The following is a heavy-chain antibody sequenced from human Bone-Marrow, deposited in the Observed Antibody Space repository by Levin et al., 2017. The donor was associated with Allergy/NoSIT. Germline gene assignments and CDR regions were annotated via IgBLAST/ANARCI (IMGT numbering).Heavy chain of an antibody. V-gene: IGHV3-23*01. J-gene: IGHJ5*02. Sequence: GESLKISCGTSGFTLSNYGMTWVRQAPGKGLEWVASISSSGGSTSYADSVKGRFTISRDNSNNTVHLEMNSLRGEDTAVFYCARRQSSGYSYDLWGQGILVTVSS. CDR3: ARRQSSGYSYDL. D-gene: IGHD5-12*01. CDR1: GFTLSNYG. CDR2: ISSSGGST.